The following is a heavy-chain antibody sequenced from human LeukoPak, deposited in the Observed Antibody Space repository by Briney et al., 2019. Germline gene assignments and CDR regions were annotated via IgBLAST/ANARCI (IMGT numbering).Heavy chain of an antibody. V-gene: IGHV3-13*05. D-gene: IGHD3-22*01. CDR2: IGTAGDP. J-gene: IGHJ6*02. CDR3: ARDLHYYDSSGYYYYYGMDV. CDR1: GFTFSNYD. Sequence: PGGSLRLSCAASGFTFSNYDMHWARHATGKGLEWVSAIGTAGDPNYPGSVKGRFTISRENAKNSLYLQMNSLRAGDTAVYYCARDLHYYDSSGYYYYYGMDVWGQGTTVTVSS.